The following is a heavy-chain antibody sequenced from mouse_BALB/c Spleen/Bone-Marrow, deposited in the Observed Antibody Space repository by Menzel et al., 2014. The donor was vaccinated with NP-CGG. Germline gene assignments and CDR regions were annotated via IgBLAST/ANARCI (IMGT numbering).Heavy chain of an antibody. CDR1: GYTFADYE. D-gene: IGHD4-1*01. Sequence: VQLQQSGAELVRPGASVTLSCKASGYTFADYEMHWVKRTPVHGLEWIGAIDPETGGTAYNQKFKGKATLTADKSSSTAYMELRSLTSEDSAVYYCTRRTGDPYWGQGTLVTVSA. CDR3: TRRTGDPY. CDR2: IDPETGGT. J-gene: IGHJ3*01. V-gene: IGHV1-15*01.